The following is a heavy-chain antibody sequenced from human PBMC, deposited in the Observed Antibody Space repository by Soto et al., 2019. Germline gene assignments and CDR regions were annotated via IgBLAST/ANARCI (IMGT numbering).Heavy chain of an antibody. Sequence: QMAQSGAEVRKPGSSVKVSCKPSGGSLTSYPMAWVRQAPGQGFEWLGGIIPIHGTTKHAQKFQGRVTITADESTNRATLDLTGLTSEDTAVYYCARGWGLVSWGQGTLVTVSS. CDR2: IIPIHGTT. D-gene: IGHD3-16*01. V-gene: IGHV1-69*01. CDR1: GGSLTSYP. CDR3: ARGWGLVS. J-gene: IGHJ4*02.